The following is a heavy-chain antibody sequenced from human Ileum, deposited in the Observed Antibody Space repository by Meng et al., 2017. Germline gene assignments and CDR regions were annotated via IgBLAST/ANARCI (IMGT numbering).Heavy chain of an antibody. CDR1: DGSFSGSF. D-gene: IGHD3-10*01. CDR3: AGATIRTYYYGSGSYYFTK. J-gene: IGHJ4*02. V-gene: IGHV4-34*01. Sequence: QVELRTWVACLLKPSETLSLTCAVYDGSFSGSFWSLIRQPPGKGLEWIGEINHSGSTNYNPSLKGRVTISVDTSKSQFSLRLNSVTAADTALYYCAGATIRTYYYGSGSYYFTKWGQGTLVTVSS. CDR2: INHSGST.